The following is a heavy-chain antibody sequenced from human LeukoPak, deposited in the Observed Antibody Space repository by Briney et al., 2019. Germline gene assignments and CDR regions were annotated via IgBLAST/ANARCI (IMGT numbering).Heavy chain of an antibody. D-gene: IGHD2-2*01. J-gene: IGHJ1*01. CDR2: IIPIFGTA. CDR1: GGTFSSYA. CDR3: ARGYCSSTSCYLPEYFQH. Sequence: SVKVSCKASGGTFSSYAISWVRQAPGQGLEWMGRIIPIFGTANYAQKFQGGVTITTDESTSTAYMELSSLRSEDTAVYYCARGYCSSTSCYLPEYFQHWGQGTLVTVSS. V-gene: IGHV1-69*05.